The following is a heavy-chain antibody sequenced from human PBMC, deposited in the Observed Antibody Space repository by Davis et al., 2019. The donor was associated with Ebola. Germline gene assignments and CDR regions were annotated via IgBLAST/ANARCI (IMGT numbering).Heavy chain of an antibody. D-gene: IGHD6-6*01. CDR1: GFTFSSYW. J-gene: IGHJ6*02. V-gene: IGHV4-30-2*01. Sequence: LRLSCAASGFTFSSYWMSWVRQPPGKGLEWIGYIYHSGSTYYNPSLKSRVTISVDRSKNQFSLKLSSVTAADTAVYYCARGRQLVPYYYGMDVWGQGTTVTVSS. CDR2: IYHSGST. CDR3: ARGRQLVPYYYGMDV.